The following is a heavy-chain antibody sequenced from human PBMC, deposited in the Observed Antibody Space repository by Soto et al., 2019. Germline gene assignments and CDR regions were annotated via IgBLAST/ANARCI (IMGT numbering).Heavy chain of an antibody. D-gene: IGHD3-16*01. V-gene: IGHV3-23*01. CDR3: AKVLTDYDYDAASIPN. CDR1: AFTVSSYA. CDR2: ISGSGGST. J-gene: IGHJ4*02. Sequence: EVQLLESGGGLVQHGGSLKLPCAASAFTVSSYAMIWLRQTPGKGLEWVSAISGSGGSTYYADSVKGRFTISRDNSKNTLYLQMIRLRAADTAVYYCAKVLTDYDYDAASIPNWGQGTLVT.